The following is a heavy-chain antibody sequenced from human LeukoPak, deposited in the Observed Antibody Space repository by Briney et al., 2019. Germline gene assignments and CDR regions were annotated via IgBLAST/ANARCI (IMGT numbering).Heavy chain of an antibody. CDR1: GYTFTSYY. Sequence: ASVKVSCKASGYTFTSYYMHWERQAPGQGLEWMGIINPSGGSTSYAQKFQGRVTMTRDTSTSTVYMELSSLRSGDTAVYYCARDPSPVYSSGWYPDYWGQGTLVTVSS. CDR3: ARDPSPVYSSGWYPDY. D-gene: IGHD6-19*01. V-gene: IGHV1-46*01. J-gene: IGHJ4*02. CDR2: INPSGGST.